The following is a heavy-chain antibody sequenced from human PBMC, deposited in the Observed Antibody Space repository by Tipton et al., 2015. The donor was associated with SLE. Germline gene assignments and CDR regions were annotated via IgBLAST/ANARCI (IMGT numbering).Heavy chain of an antibody. V-gene: IGHV3-30*04. Sequence: SLRLSCAASGFTFSSYAMHWVRQAPGKGLEWVAVISYDGSNKYYADSVKGRFTISRDNSKNTLYLQMNSLRAEDTAVYYCARSGSSRGGLFDYWGQGTLATVSS. J-gene: IGHJ4*02. CDR2: ISYDGSNK. CDR3: ARSGSSRGGLFDY. D-gene: IGHD6-13*01. CDR1: GFTFSSYA.